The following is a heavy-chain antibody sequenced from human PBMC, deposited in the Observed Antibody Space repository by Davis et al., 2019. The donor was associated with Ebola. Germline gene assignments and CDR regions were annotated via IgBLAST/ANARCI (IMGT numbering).Heavy chain of an antibody. Sequence: MPGGSLRLSCAVYGGSFSGYYWSCIRQPPGKGLEWIGEINHSGSTNYNPSLKSRVTISVDTSKNQFSLKLSFVTAADTAVYYCARGRDYIWGSYRYGYWGQGTLVTVSS. V-gene: IGHV4-34*01. J-gene: IGHJ4*02. CDR2: INHSGST. CDR3: ARGRDYIWGSYRYGY. CDR1: GGSFSGYY. D-gene: IGHD3-16*02.